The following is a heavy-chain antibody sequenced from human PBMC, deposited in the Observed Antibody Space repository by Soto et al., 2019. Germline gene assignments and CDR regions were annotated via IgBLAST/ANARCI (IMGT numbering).Heavy chain of an antibody. J-gene: IGHJ6*03. CDR3: ARDYYTILAVAGEYYYYDMDV. V-gene: IGHV1-18*01. D-gene: IGHD6-19*01. CDR2: ISAYNGNT. CDR1: GYTFTSYG. Sequence: ASVKVSCKASGYTFTSYGISWVRQAPGQGLEWTGWISAYNGNTNYAQKLQGRVTMTTDTSTSTAYMELRRLRSDDTAVYYCARDYYTILAVAGEYYYYDMDVWRKGTTV.